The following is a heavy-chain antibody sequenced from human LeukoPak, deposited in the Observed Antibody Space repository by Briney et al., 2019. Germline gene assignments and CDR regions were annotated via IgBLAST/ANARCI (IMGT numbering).Heavy chain of an antibody. CDR1: GFTFSTNS. CDR3: ASLGIATGSWYFDL. V-gene: IGHV3-64D*08. Sequence: GGSLRLSCSASGFTFSTNSMHWVRQAPGKGLEFVSAITSNGGSTYYADSVKGRFTISRDNSKNTLYLQMSSLRAEDTAVYYCASLGIATGSWYFDLWGRGTLVTVSS. CDR2: ITSNGGST. D-gene: IGHD1-14*01. J-gene: IGHJ2*01.